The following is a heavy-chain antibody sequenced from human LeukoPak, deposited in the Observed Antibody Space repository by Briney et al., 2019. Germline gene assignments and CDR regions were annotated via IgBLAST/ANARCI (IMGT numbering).Heavy chain of an antibody. CDR1: GFTLSTYY. CDR2: IYSGGTT. CDR3: ARVGDHFHWDLDL. J-gene: IGHJ2*01. Sequence: GGSLRLSCAASGFTLSTYYMNWVRQAPGKGLEWVSIIYSGGTTYYADSVKGRFTISRDTSKNTLSLQMNSLRAEDTAVYFCARVGDHFHWDLDLWGRGTLVTVSS. D-gene: IGHD3-3*02. V-gene: IGHV3-53*01.